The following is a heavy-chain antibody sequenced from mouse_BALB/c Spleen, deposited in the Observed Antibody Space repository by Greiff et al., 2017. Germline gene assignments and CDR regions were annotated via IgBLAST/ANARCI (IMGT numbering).Heavy chain of an antibody. Sequence: QVQLQQPGAELVKPGASVKLSCKASGYTFTSYWMHWVKQRPGQGLEWIGEIDPSDSYTNYNQKFKGKATLTVDKSSSTAYMELARLTSEDSAIYYCARGLRRDAMDYWGQGTSVTVSS. CDR2: IDPSDSYT. CDR1: GYTFTSYW. D-gene: IGHD2-2*01. V-gene: IGHV1-69*02. J-gene: IGHJ4*01. CDR3: ARGLRRDAMDY.